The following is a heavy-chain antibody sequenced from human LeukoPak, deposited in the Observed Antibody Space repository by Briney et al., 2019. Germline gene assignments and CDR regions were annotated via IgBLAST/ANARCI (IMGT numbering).Heavy chain of an antibody. V-gene: IGHV3-53*01. CDR3: ARGFSSWYYFDC. CDR2: IYSGGST. Sequence: GGSLRLSCAASGFTVSSNYMSWDRQAPGKGLEWVSVIYSGGSTYYADSVKGRFTISRDNSKNTLYLQMNSLRAEDTAVYYCARGFSSWYYFDCWGRGTLVSVCS. D-gene: IGHD6-13*01. J-gene: IGHJ4*02. CDR1: GFTVSSNY.